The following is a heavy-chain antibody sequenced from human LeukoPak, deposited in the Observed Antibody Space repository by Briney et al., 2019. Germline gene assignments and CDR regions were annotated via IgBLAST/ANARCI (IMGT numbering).Heavy chain of an antibody. V-gene: IGHV3-74*01. CDR2: IASDGSST. CDR3: ARGRPHGNDY. Sequence: GGSLRLSWAASGFTLSSYWMNWVGQAPGKGLVWVSRIASDGSSTTYADSVKGRFSISRDNAKNTLYLQMNSLRVEDTAVYYCARGRPHGNDYWGQGTLVTVSS. D-gene: IGHD4-23*01. CDR1: GFTLSSYW. J-gene: IGHJ4*02.